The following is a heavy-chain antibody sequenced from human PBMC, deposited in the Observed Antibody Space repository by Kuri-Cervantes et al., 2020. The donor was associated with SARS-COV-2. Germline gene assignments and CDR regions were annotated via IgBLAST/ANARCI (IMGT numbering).Heavy chain of an antibody. CDR1: GYTFTSYD. V-gene: IGHV1-69*10. CDR2: IIPILGIA. CDR3: ARGLGPSDEYFQH. D-gene: IGHD4-11*01. J-gene: IGHJ1*01. Sequence: SVKVSCKASGYTFTSYDISWVRQAPGQGLEWLGGIIPILGIANYAQKFQGRVTITADKSTSTAYMELSSLRSEDTAVYYCARGLGPSDEYFQHWGQGTRVTVSS.